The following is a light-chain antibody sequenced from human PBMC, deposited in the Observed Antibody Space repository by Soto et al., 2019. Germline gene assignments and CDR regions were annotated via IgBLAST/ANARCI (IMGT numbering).Light chain of an antibody. J-gene: IGLJ1*01. Sequence: QSALTQPASVSGSPGQSITISCIGTSSDVGYYNYVSWYQQHQGKAPKLMIYDVSNRPSGVSNRFSGSKSGNTASLTISGLQAEDEADYHCSSYTSSSTYVFGSGTKLTVL. CDR1: SSDVGYYNY. CDR2: DVS. CDR3: SSYTSSSTYV. V-gene: IGLV2-14*01.